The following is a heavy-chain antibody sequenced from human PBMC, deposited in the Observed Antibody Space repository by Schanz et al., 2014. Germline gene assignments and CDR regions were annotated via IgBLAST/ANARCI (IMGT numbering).Heavy chain of an antibody. V-gene: IGHV1-46*01. J-gene: IGHJ6*03. CDR1: GYTFVSYS. D-gene: IGHD1-1*01. CDR2: IIPITGIT. CDR3: ARDHVATTDYDYFFYYLDV. Sequence: QVQLVQSGAEVKKPGASVKVSCKASGYTFVSYSMHWVRQAPGQGLEWMGRIIPITGITNYAQKFQGRVTMTTDTSTSTSYMELTSLRFDDTAVYYCARDHVATTDYDYFFYYLDVWATGITVIVSS.